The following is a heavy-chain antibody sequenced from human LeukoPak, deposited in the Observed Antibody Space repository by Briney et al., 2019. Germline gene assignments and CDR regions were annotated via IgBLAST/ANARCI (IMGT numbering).Heavy chain of an antibody. D-gene: IGHD4-23*01. CDR2: IIPILGIA. J-gene: IGHJ5*02. CDR1: GGTFSSYA. CDR3: ARGVDGGNSDWFDP. V-gene: IGHV1-69*04. Sequence: GASVKVSCKASGGTFSSYAISWVRQAPRQGLEWMGRIIPILGIANYAQKFQGRVTITADKSTSTAYMELSSLRSEDTAVYYCARGVDGGNSDWFDPWGQGTLVTVSS.